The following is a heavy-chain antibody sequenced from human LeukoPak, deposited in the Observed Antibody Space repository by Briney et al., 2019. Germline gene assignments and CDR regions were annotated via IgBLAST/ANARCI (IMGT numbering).Heavy chain of an antibody. D-gene: IGHD2-8*01. J-gene: IGHJ4*02. V-gene: IGHV4-38-2*02. CDR2: IYHSGST. CDR1: GYSLRSGYY. Sequence: SETLSLTCTVSGYSLRSGYYWGWIRQPPGKGVEWIGSIYHSGSTYYNPSLKSRVTISVDTSKNQLSLKLSSVAAADTAVYYCARAAYCTNGVCYGNDYWGQGTLVTVSS. CDR3: ARAAYCTNGVCYGNDY.